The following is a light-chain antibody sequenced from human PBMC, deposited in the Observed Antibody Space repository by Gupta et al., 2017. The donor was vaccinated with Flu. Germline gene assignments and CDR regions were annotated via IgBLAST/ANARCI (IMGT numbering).Light chain of an antibody. CDR3: QSFDSNTEHVI. CDR2: ENS. CDR1: RGSIAAGY. Sequence: NFMLTQPHSVSESPGKTVTIACTRSRGSIAAGYVQWYQQRPGSSPTTVIFENSQRPSGVPGRFSGSIDSASNSASLTISGLKSEDEAVYYCQSFDSNTEHVIFGGGTRLTVL. J-gene: IGLJ2*01. V-gene: IGLV6-57*01.